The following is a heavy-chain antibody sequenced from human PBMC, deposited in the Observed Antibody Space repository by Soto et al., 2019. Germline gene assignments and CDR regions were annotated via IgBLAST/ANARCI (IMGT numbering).Heavy chain of an antibody. J-gene: IGHJ6*02. CDR1: GGTFSSDA. D-gene: IGHD3-9*01. Sequence: SSVKVSCKASGGTFSSDAISWGRQALGQGLEWMGGIIPIFGTANYAQKFQGRVTITADESTSTAYMELSSLRSEDTAVYYRGGNFAYGMDVWGQGTTVTVSS. V-gene: IGHV1-69*13. CDR3: GGNFAYGMDV. CDR2: IIPIFGTA.